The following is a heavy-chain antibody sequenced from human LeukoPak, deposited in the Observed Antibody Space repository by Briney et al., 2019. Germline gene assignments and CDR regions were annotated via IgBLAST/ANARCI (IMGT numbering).Heavy chain of an antibody. Sequence: GGSLRLSGAASGFTFSSYWMHWVRQAPGKGLVWVSRIKGDGSSTSYADSVKGRLTISRDNAKNTLYLQMNSLKTEDTAVYYCTTEDGGWELRSFDYWGQGTLVTVSS. J-gene: IGHJ4*02. CDR1: GFTFSSYW. V-gene: IGHV3-74*01. CDR2: IKGDGSST. CDR3: TTEDGGWELRSFDY. D-gene: IGHD1-26*01.